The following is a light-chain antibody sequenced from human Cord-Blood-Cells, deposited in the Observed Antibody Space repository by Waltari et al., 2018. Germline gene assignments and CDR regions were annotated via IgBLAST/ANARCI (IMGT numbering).Light chain of an antibody. CDR2: AAS. Sequence: IQLTQSPSSLSASVVARVTIPCRASQGISSYLAWYQQKPGKAPKLLIYAASTLQSGVPSRFSGSGSGTDFTLTSSSLQPEDFATYYCQQLNSYHMYTFGQGTKLEIK. V-gene: IGKV1-9*01. CDR3: QQLNSYHMYT. J-gene: IGKJ2*01. CDR1: QGISSY.